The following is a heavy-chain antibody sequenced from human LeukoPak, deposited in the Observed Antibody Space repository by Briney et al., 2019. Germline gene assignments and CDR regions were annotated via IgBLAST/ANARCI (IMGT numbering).Heavy chain of an antibody. D-gene: IGHD3-3*01. CDR2: ISAYNGNT. Sequence: ASVKVSCKASGYTFTSYGISWVRQAPGQGLEWMGWISAYNGNTNYAQKLQGGVTMTTDTSTSTAYMELRSLRADDTAVYYCAKDYYDSYYFDHWGQGTQVTVSS. CDR3: AKDYYDSYYFDH. V-gene: IGHV1-18*01. J-gene: IGHJ4*02. CDR1: GYTFTSYG.